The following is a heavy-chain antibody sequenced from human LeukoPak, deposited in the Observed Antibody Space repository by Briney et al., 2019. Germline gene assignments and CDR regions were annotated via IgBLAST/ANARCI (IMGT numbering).Heavy chain of an antibody. D-gene: IGHD6-19*01. CDR2: PYYRSKWYD. CDR3: ARDVGTSGWYTFDY. V-gene: IGHV6-1*01. J-gene: IGHJ4*02. CDR1: GGCVPGYNGA. Sequence: SHTLSLTCAISGGCVPGYNGAWLWPRPSPSRALEWRGRPYYRSKWYDDYADFMKGRTTISTDTSKNKFSLHLYSVTPEDTAVYYCARDVGTSGWYTFDYWGQGTLVTVSS.